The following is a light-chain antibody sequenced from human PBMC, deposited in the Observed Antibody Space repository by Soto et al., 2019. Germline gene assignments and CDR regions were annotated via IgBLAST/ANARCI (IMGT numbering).Light chain of an antibody. CDR3: QQRSHWPT. Sequence: EIVLTQSPAILSLSPGERATLSCRASQSISTYLAWYQHRPGQAPRLLIYDASNRATGIPARFSGSGSGTDFTLTISSLESEDFAVYYCQQRSHWPTFGQGTKLEIK. CDR1: QSISTY. J-gene: IGKJ2*01. CDR2: DAS. V-gene: IGKV3-11*01.